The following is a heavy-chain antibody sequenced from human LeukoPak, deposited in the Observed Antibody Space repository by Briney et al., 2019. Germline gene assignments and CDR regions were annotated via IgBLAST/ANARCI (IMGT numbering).Heavy chain of an antibody. CDR2: IYYSGST. D-gene: IGHD3-22*01. CDR1: GGSISSYY. Sequence: PSETLSLTCTVSGGSISSYYWSWIRQPPGKRLEWIGHIYYSGSTNYNPSLKSRVTISVDTSKNQFSLKLSSVTAADTAVYFCARGAFNYYDTIGYSNDAFDIWGQGTMVTVSS. CDR3: ARGAFNYYDTIGYSNDAFDI. V-gene: IGHV4-59*12. J-gene: IGHJ3*02.